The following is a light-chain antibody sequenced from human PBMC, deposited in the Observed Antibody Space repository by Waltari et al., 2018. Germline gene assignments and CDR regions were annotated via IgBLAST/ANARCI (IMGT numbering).Light chain of an antibody. CDR3: AAWDDSLSGVV. J-gene: IGLJ2*01. Sequence: QSVLTQPPSASGTPGQRVTISCFGSSSNIGSNYVYWYQQLPGTAPKLLIYRSNQRPSGFPCRFSGSKSGPSASLAIGGLRSEDEADYHCAAWDDSLSGVVFGGGTKLTVL. V-gene: IGLV1-47*01. CDR1: SSNIGSNY. CDR2: RSN.